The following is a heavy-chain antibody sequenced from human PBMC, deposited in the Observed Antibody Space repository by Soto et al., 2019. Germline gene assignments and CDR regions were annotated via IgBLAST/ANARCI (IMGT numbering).Heavy chain of an antibody. CDR1: GDSVSSNSAA. CDR3: ARDLRSLAPGIAVAEGY. V-gene: IGHV6-1*01. D-gene: IGHD6-19*01. Sequence: SQTLSLTCAISGDSVSSNSAAWNWIRQSPSRGLEWLGRTYYRSKWYNDYAVSVKSRITINPDTSKNQFSLQLNSVTPEDTAVYYCARDLRSLAPGIAVAEGYWGQGTLVTVSS. J-gene: IGHJ4*02. CDR2: TYYRSKWYN.